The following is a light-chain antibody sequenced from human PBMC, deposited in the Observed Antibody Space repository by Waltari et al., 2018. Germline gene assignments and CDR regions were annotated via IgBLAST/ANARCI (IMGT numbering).Light chain of an antibody. CDR3: LQDYNYPWT. Sequence: AIQMTQSPSSLSASVGDRVTITCRASQGIRNDFGWYLQKPGKAPKLRIYAASNLKSGVPSRFSGSGSGTYFTLTISSLQPEDFATYYCLQDYNYPWTFGQGTRVEIK. CDR2: AAS. CDR1: QGIRND. J-gene: IGKJ1*01. V-gene: IGKV1-6*01.